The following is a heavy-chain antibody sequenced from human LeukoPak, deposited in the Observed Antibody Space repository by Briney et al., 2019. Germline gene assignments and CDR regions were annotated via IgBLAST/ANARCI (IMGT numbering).Heavy chain of an antibody. CDR2: ITAPGDAT. Sequence: GGSLRLSCETSGFNFNSNAMTWVRQAPGKGLECVSAITAPGDATYYADSVKGRFSISRDNSKNTLYLQLNSLRVEDTALYYCASGMTTVTRRDYYYYMDVWGKGTTVTVSS. V-gene: IGHV3-23*01. CDR1: GFNFNSNA. D-gene: IGHD4-11*01. J-gene: IGHJ6*03. CDR3: ASGMTTVTRRDYYYYMDV.